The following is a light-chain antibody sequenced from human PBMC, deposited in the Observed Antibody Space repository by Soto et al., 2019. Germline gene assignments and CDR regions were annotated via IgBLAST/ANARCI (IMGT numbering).Light chain of an antibody. Sequence: EIVLSETPLSSPVTLGQPASISCRSSQSLVHSDGKTYLSWYLQKPGHPPQLLIFEVSNHFSGVSDRFSGSGSGTDFTLKISRVEAEDVGVYYCMQSVQFPRTFGGGTKVDIK. V-gene: IGKV2D-29*01. CDR2: EVS. CDR3: MQSVQFPRT. J-gene: IGKJ4*01. CDR1: QSLVHSDGKTY.